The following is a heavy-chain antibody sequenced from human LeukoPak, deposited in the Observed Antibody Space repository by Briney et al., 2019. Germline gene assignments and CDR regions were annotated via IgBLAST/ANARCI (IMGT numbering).Heavy chain of an antibody. D-gene: IGHD1-26*01. V-gene: IGHV1-2*02. Sequence: GASVKVSCKASGYTFTGYYMHWVRQAPGHGLEWMGWINPNSGGTNYAQKFQGRVTMTRDTSISTAYMELSRLRSDDTAVYYCARVLGELLSLPFDYWGQGNLVTVSS. J-gene: IGHJ4*02. CDR2: INPNSGGT. CDR1: GYTFTGYY. CDR3: ARVLGELLSLPFDY.